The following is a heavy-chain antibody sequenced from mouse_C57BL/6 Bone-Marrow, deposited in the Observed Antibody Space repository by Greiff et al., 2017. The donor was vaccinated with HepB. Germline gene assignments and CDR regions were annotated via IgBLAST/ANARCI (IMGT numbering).Heavy chain of an antibody. D-gene: IGHD2-4*01. CDR3: ARGGYYDYGLDY. V-gene: IGHV1-61*01. J-gene: IGHJ2*01. CDR1: GYTFTSYW. CDR2: IYPSDSET. Sequence: QVQLQQPGAELVRPGSSVKLSCKASGYTFTSYWMDWVKQRPGQGLEWIGNIYPSDSETHYNQKFKDKATLTVDKSSSTAYMQLSSLTSEDSAVYYCARGGYYDYGLDYWGQGTTLTVSS.